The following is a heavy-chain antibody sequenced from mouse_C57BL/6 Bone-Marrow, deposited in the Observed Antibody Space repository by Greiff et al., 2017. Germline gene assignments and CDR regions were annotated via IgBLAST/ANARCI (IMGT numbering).Heavy chain of an antibody. D-gene: IGHD3-3*01. V-gene: IGHV1-81*01. CDR2: IYPRSGNT. CDR1: GYTFTSYG. CDR3: ARWGDVWYFDV. J-gene: IGHJ1*03. Sequence: QVQLQQSGAELARPGASVKLSCKASGYTFTSYGISWVKQRTGQGLEWIGEIYPRSGNTYYNEKFKGKATLTAAKSSSTAYMELRSLASEDSAVYFCARWGDVWYFDVWGTGTTVTVSS.